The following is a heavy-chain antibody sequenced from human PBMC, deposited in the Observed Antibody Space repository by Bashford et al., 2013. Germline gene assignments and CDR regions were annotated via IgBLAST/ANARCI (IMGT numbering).Heavy chain of an antibody. J-gene: IGHJ3*02. CDR3: AREKGGGYGSSSGAFAI. CDR1: GGSISSYY. Sequence: SETLSLTCTVSGGSISSYYWSWIRQPPGKGLEWIGFIYYSGSTNYSPSLKSRVTISVDTSKKQFSLKLSSVTAADTAVYYCAREKGGGYGSSSGAFAIWGQGTMVTVSS. CDR2: IYYSGST. D-gene: IGHD5-12*01. V-gene: IGHV4-59*01.